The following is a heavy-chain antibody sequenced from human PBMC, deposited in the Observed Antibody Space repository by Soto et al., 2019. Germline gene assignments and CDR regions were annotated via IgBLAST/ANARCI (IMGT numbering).Heavy chain of an antibody. J-gene: IGHJ4*02. CDR1: GYTFTSYG. V-gene: IGHV1-18*01. Sequence: ASVKVSCKASGYTFTSYGISWVRQAPGQGLEWMGWISAYNGNTNYAQKLQGRVTMTTDTSTSTAYMELRSLRSDDTAVYYCARDANVLRYFDWLSHFDYWDQGTLVTVSS. D-gene: IGHD3-9*01. CDR2: ISAYNGNT. CDR3: ARDANVLRYFDWLSHFDY.